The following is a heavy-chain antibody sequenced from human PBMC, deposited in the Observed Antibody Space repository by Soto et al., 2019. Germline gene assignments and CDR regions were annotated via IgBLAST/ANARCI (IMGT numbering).Heavy chain of an antibody. CDR3: ARVTRALIHSFFGY. CDR2: YHESGKH. V-gene: IGHV4-59*01. D-gene: IGHD5-18*01. Sequence: SETLSLTCTVSGGYFSNSYWSWIRHSPGMGLEWIGYYHESGKHGHNPFLEDRVSIVLGTSDNQFSLKLSSVTAVDTAIYYCARVTRALIHSFFGYWGQGVPVTVSS. J-gene: IGHJ4*02. CDR1: GGYFSNSY.